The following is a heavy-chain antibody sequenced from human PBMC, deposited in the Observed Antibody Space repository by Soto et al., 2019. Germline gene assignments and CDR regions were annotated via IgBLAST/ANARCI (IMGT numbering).Heavy chain of an antibody. CDR3: AREMAGLGGAYDY. Sequence: QVQLVQSGAEVKNPGASVKVSCKTSGYTFTKYGVGWVRQAPGQGLEWMGWISGSSGNANYAEKVQGRITLTTDTSTSTAYIALRSLRSDDTAVYYCAREMAGLGGAYDYWCQGTLVTVSS. CDR2: ISGSSGNA. CDR1: GYTFTKYG. V-gene: IGHV1-18*01. D-gene: IGHD3-16*01. J-gene: IGHJ4*02.